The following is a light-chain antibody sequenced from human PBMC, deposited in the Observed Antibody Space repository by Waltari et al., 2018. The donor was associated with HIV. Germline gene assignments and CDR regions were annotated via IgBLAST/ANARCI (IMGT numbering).Light chain of an antibody. CDR1: NIKSKN. V-gene: IGLV3-21*02. J-gene: IGLJ2*01. CDR3: QVWDSTTDEGV. Sequence: SYVLTQPPSVSVAPGQTATITCGGNNIKSKNVHRYRQRPGQAPTLVVYDDSARPSGIPERFSGSHSENTATLTISRVEAGDEADYYCQVWDSTTDEGVFGGGTKLAVL. CDR2: DDS.